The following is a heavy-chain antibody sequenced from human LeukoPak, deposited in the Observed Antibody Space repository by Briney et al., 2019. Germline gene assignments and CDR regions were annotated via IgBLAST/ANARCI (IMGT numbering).Heavy chain of an antibody. Sequence: ASVKVSCKASGYTFTSYAMHWVRQAPGQRLEWMGWINAGNGNTKYSQKFQGRVTITRDTSASTAYMELSSLRSEDTAVYYCARDGDYVFGYYYYYGMDAWGQGTTVTVSS. V-gene: IGHV1-3*01. CDR1: GYTFTSYA. J-gene: IGHJ6*02. CDR2: INAGNGNT. CDR3: ARDGDYVFGYYYYYGMDA. D-gene: IGHD4-17*01.